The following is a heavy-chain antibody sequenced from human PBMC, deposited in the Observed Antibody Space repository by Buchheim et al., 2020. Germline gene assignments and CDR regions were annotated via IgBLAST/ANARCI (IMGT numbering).Heavy chain of an antibody. D-gene: IGHD3-10*01. Sequence: EVQLVESGGGLVQPGGSLRLSCAASGFTFSSYWMSWVRQAPGKGLEWVANIKQDGSEQYYVDSVKGRFTISRDNAKNPMYLQMNSLRADDTAVYYCAKEVAPRYYNGMDVWGQGT. CDR1: GFTFSSYW. CDR3: AKEVAPRYYNGMDV. V-gene: IGHV3-7*03. J-gene: IGHJ6*02. CDR2: IKQDGSEQ.